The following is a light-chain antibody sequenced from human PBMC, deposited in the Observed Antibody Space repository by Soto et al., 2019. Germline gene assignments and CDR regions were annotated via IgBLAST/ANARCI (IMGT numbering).Light chain of an antibody. Sequence: EIVLTQSPGTLSLSPGERATLSCGASQSVNRRYLAWYQQKVGQAPRLLIYGASTRASGIPDRFSGSGSGTHFTLTIKKMETEDFAIYSCQQYGSSPYTFGQGTKVDIK. CDR1: QSVNRRY. J-gene: IGKJ2*01. V-gene: IGKV3-20*01. CDR2: GAS. CDR3: QQYGSSPYT.